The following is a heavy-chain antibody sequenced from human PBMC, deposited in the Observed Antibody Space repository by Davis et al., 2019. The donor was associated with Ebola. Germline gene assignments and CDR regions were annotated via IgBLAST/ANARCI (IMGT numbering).Heavy chain of an antibody. Sequence: GESLKISCAASGFSVSDKYISWVRQAPGKGLEWVSVIYRDGRTYYADSVKGRFTVSRDKSKNTLFLQMNSLRAEDTAVYYCTRHVSGDFWYFDLWGRGTLVTVSS. CDR3: TRHVSGDFWYFDL. CDR1: GFSVSDKY. J-gene: IGHJ2*01. D-gene: IGHD4-17*01. V-gene: IGHV3-53*01. CDR2: IYRDGRT.